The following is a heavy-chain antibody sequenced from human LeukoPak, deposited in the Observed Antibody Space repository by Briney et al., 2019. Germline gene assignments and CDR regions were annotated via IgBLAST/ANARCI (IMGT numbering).Heavy chain of an antibody. Sequence: GESLKISCKGSGYSFTSYWIGWVRQAPGQGLEWMGWINPNSGGTKYAQKFQGRVTMTRDTSISTAYMEMSRLRSDDTAVYYCAPTRGGWYFDYWGQGTLVTVSS. D-gene: IGHD6-19*01. V-gene: IGHV1-2*02. CDR1: GYSFTSYW. CDR2: INPNSGGT. CDR3: APTRGGWYFDY. J-gene: IGHJ4*02.